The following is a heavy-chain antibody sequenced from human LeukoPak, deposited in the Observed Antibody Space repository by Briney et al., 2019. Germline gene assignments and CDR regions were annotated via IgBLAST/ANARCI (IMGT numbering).Heavy chain of an antibody. J-gene: IGHJ4*02. Sequence: SETLSLTCTVSGGSISSSSYYWGWIRQPPGKGLEWIGSIYYSGSTYYNPSLKSRVTISVDTSKNQFSLKLSSVTAADTAVYYCARHPLAVAAPFDYWGQGTLVTASS. D-gene: IGHD6-19*01. V-gene: IGHV4-39*01. CDR1: GGSISSSSYY. CDR2: IYYSGST. CDR3: ARHPLAVAAPFDY.